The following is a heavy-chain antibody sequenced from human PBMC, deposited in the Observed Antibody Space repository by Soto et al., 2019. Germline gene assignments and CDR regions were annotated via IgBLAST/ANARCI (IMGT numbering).Heavy chain of an antibody. J-gene: IGHJ6*03. CDR2: FSGSGGST. CDR3: APLPTNIVVVVAAPMYV. Sequence: EVQLLESGGGLVQPGGSLRLSCAASGFTFSSYAMSWVRQAPGKGLEWVSGFSGSGGSTYYADSVKGRFTISRDNSKNTLYLQMNSLRAEDTAVYYCAPLPTNIVVVVAAPMYVWGKGPTVTVSS. D-gene: IGHD2-15*01. V-gene: IGHV3-23*01. CDR1: GFTFSSYA.